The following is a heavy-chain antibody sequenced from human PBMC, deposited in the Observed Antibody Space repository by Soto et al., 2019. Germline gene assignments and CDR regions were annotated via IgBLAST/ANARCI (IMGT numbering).Heavy chain of an antibody. D-gene: IGHD1-1*01. CDR3: AKAPGYWKSAPFDY. J-gene: IGHJ4*02. V-gene: IGHV3-15*07. CDR2: IRSKTDGGTT. Sequence: EVQLVESGGGLVKPGGSLRLSCVGSGFNFNNAWMNWVRQAPGKGVEWVGRIRSKTDGGTTDYAAPVKDRFIISRDDSKNTLYLQMDTLRIVDTAVYYCAKAPGYWKSAPFDYWGQGTLVTVSS. CDR1: GFNFNNAW.